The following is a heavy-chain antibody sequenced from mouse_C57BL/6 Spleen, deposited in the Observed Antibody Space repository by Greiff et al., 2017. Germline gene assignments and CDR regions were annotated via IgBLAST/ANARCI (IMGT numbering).Heavy chain of an antibody. Sequence: QVHVKQPGAELVMPGASVKLSCKASGYTFTSYWMHWVKQRPGQGLEWIGEIDPSDSYTNYNQKFKGKSTLTVDKSSSTAYMQLSSLTSEDSAVYYCARGGLRPAMDYWGQGTSVTVSS. V-gene: IGHV1-69*01. J-gene: IGHJ4*01. CDR2: IDPSDSYT. CDR3: ARGGLRPAMDY. D-gene: IGHD2-4*01. CDR1: GYTFTSYW.